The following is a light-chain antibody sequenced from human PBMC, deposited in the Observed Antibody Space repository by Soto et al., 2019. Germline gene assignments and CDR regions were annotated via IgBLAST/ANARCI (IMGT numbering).Light chain of an antibody. CDR1: SSDVGSFNR. V-gene: IGLV2-18*02. CDR3: SSYTITNTYV. J-gene: IGLJ1*01. Sequence: QSALTQPPSVSGSPGQSVAISCTGTSSDVGSFNRVSWYQQPPGTAPKLIISEVSNRPSGVPDRLSGSKSGNTASLTISGLQAEDEADYYCSSYTITNTYVFGTGTKVTVL. CDR2: EVS.